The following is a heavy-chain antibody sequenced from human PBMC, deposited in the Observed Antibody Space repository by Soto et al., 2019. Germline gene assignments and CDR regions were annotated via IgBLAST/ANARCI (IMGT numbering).Heavy chain of an antibody. CDR2: IYYSGST. V-gene: IGHV4-31*03. Sequence: SETLSLTCTVSGGSLSSGAYYWSWIRQHPGKGLEWIGYIYYSGSTYYNPSLESRVTLSADTSKKQFSLRMSSVTAADTAVYYCARDWRGSLMWFDPWGQGTLVTVSS. D-gene: IGHD3-16*01. CDR1: GGSLSSGAYY. CDR3: ARDWRGSLMWFDP. J-gene: IGHJ5*02.